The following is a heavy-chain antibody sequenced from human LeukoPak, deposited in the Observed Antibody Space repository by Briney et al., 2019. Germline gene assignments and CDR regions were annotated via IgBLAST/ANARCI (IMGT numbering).Heavy chain of an antibody. CDR1: GFTFSSYG. Sequence: GGSLRLSCAASGFTFSSYGMSWVRQAPGKGLEWVSAISGSGGSTYYADSVKGRFTISRDNSKNTLYLQMNSLRAEDTAVYYCAKDQRNYYGSGTTTAQQQFDYWGQGTLVTVSS. V-gene: IGHV3-23*01. J-gene: IGHJ4*02. D-gene: IGHD3-10*01. CDR3: AKDQRNYYGSGTTTAQQQFDY. CDR2: ISGSGGST.